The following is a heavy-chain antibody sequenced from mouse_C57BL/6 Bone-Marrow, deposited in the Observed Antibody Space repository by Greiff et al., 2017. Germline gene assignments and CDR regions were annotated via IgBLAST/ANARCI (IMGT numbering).Heavy chain of an antibody. CDR3: ARRGGEQHFDV. Sequence: QVQLQQSGPELVKPGASVKISCKASGYAFSSSWMNWVKQRPGKGLEWIGRIYPGDGDNNYNGKFKGKATLTADKSSSTAYMQLSSLTSEDSAVYFCARRGGEQHFDVWGTGTTVTVSS. D-gene: IGHD2-13*01. CDR1: GYAFSSSW. V-gene: IGHV1-82*01. CDR2: IYPGDGDN. J-gene: IGHJ1*03.